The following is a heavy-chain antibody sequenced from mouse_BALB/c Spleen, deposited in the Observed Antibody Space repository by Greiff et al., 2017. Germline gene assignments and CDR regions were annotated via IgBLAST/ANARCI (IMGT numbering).Heavy chain of an antibody. CDR3: ARLGSIYDGYPWFAY. CDR2: ISYSGST. CDR1: GDSITSGY. V-gene: IGHV3-8*02. J-gene: IGHJ3*01. Sequence: EAQRVESGPSLVKPSQTLSLTCSVTGDSITSGYWNWIRKFPGNKLEYMGYISYSGSTYYNPSLKSRISITRDTSKNQYYLQLNSVTTEDTATYYCARLGSIYDGYPWFAYWGQGTLVTVSA. D-gene: IGHD2-3*01.